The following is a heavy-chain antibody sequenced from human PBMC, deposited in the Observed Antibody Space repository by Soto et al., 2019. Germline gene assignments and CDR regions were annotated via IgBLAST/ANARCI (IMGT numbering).Heavy chain of an antibody. D-gene: IGHD3-22*01. CDR2: IKSKTDGGTT. Sequence: EVQLVESGGGLVKPGGSLRLSCAASGFTFSNAWMNWVRQAPGKGLEWVGRIKSKTDGGTTDYAAPVKGRFTISRDDSKNTLYLQMNSLKTEDTAVCYCTTDLVYYYDSSGYYLGAFDIWGQGTMVTVSS. J-gene: IGHJ3*02. CDR3: TTDLVYYYDSSGYYLGAFDI. CDR1: GFTFSNAW. V-gene: IGHV3-15*07.